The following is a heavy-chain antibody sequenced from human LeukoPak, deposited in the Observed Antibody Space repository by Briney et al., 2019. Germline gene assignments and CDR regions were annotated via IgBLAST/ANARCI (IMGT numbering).Heavy chain of an antibody. CDR1: GFTFTNYW. CDR3: ARLREIPVFGVVTKSTSYFDY. D-gene: IGHD3-3*01. Sequence: PGGSLRLSCAASGFTFTNYWMSWVRQAPGKGLELVANISQDRSGKYYVDSVKGRFTISRDNAKNSLYLQMNSLRAEDTAVYYCARLREIPVFGVVTKSTSYFDYWGQGTLVTVSS. J-gene: IGHJ4*02. V-gene: IGHV3-7*01. CDR2: ISQDRSGK.